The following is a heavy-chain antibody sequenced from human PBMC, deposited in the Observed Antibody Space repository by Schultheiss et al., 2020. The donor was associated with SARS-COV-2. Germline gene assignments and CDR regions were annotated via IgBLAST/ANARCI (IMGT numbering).Heavy chain of an antibody. CDR1: GFTFSTYW. J-gene: IGHJ4*02. V-gene: IGHV3-7*01. CDR2: IKPDGGEL. D-gene: IGHD6-19*01. Sequence: GGSLRLSCAASGFTFSTYWMTWVRQAPGKGLEWVANIKPDGGELDYVDSVKGRFTISRDNAGNSLYLQLNSLSAEDTAVYYCVRDRGWGAYDYWGQGTLVTVSS. CDR3: VRDRGWGAYDY.